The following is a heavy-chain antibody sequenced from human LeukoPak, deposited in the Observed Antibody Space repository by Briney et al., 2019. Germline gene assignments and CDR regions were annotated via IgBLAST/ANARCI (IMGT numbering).Heavy chain of an antibody. CDR2: IIPIFGTA. J-gene: IGHJ6*03. V-gene: IGHV1-69*13. CDR3: ARDQGHFGVVPYYYMDV. Sequence: ASVKVSCKASGGTFSSYAISWVRQAPGQGLEWMGGIIPIFGTANYAQKFQGRVTITADESTSTAYMELSSLRSEDTAVYYCARDQGHFGVVPYYYMDVWGKGTTVTVSS. D-gene: IGHD3-3*01. CDR1: GGTFSSYA.